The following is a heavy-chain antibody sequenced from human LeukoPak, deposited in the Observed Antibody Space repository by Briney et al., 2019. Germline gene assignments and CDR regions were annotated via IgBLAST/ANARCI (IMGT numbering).Heavy chain of an antibody. CDR1: GYTFTSYA. J-gene: IGHJ3*02. CDR3: ARDLHSHYDFWSGYYTGMNAFDI. D-gene: IGHD3-3*01. CDR2: ISAYNGNT. Sequence: GASVKVSCKASGYTFTSYAMNWVRQAPGQGLEWMGWISAYNGNTNYAQRLQGRVTMTTDTSTSTAYMELRSLRSDDTAVYYCARDLHSHYDFWSGYYTGMNAFDIWGQGTMITVSS. V-gene: IGHV1-18*01.